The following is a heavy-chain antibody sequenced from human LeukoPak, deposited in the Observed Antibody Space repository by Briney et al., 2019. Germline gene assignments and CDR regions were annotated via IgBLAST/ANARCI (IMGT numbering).Heavy chain of an antibody. Sequence: GGSLRLSCAASGFTVSSNYMSWVRQAPGKGLEWVSVIYSGGSTYYADSVKGRFTISRDNSKDTLYLQMNSLRAEDTAVYYCARVRWFGELLPRNFDYWGQGTLVTVSS. D-gene: IGHD3-10*01. CDR1: GFTVSSNY. CDR2: IYSGGST. V-gene: IGHV3-66*01. CDR3: ARVRWFGELLPRNFDY. J-gene: IGHJ4*02.